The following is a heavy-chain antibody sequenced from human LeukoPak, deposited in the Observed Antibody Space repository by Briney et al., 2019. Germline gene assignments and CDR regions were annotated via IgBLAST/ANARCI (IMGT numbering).Heavy chain of an antibody. CDR3: ARGDTVTGNWFDP. CDR1: GFTVSSNY. J-gene: IGHJ5*02. Sequence: PGGSLRLSCAASGFTVSSNYMSWVRQAPGKGLEWVSVIYSGGSTYYADSVKGRFTISRGNSKNTLYLQMNSLRAEDTAVYYCARGDTVTGNWFDPWGQGTLVTVSS. V-gene: IGHV3-53*01. CDR2: IYSGGST. D-gene: IGHD4-17*01.